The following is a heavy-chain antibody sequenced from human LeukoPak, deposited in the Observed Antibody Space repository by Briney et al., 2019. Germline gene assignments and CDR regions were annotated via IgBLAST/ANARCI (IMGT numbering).Heavy chain of an antibody. CDR1: GGSISSYY. J-gene: IGHJ4*02. Sequence: SETLSLTCTVSGGSISSYYWSWIRQPPGKGLEWIGYIYYSGSTNYNPSLKSRVTISVDTSKNQFSLKLSSVTAADTAVYYCASFRHGDYVGYWGQGTLVTVSS. D-gene: IGHD4-17*01. CDR2: IYYSGST. V-gene: IGHV4-59*01. CDR3: ASFRHGDYVGY.